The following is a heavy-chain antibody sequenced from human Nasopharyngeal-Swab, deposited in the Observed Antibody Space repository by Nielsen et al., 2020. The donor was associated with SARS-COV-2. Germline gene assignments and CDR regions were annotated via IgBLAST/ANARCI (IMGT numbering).Heavy chain of an antibody. Sequence: WIRQPPGKGLVWVSRINSDGSSTSYADSVKGRFTISRDNAKNTLYLQMNSLRAEDTAVYYCARDLGTGYYDFWSGYSNYYYYYGMDVWGQGTTVTVSS. CDR2: INSDGSST. D-gene: IGHD3-3*01. CDR3: ARDLGTGYYDFWSGYSNYYYYYGMDV. J-gene: IGHJ6*02. V-gene: IGHV3-74*01.